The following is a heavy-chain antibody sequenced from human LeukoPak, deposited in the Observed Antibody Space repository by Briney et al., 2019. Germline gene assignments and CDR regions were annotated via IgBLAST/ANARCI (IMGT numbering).Heavy chain of an antibody. J-gene: IGHJ4*02. CDR2: ISASGGST. V-gene: IGHV3-23*01. CDR3: AKIQGYCSGGSCYPYFDY. Sequence: GGSLRLSCAASGFTFSSYAMSWVRQAPGKGLEWVSGISASGGSTSYADSVRGRFTISRDNSKNTLYLQMNSPRAEDTAVYYCAKIQGYCSGGSCYPYFDYWGQGTLVTVSS. CDR1: GFTFSSYA. D-gene: IGHD2-15*01.